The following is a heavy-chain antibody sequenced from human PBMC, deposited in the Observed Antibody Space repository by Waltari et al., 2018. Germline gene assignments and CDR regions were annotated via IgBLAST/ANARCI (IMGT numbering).Heavy chain of an antibody. CDR3: ARPSGFSRHFDY. Sequence: VQLVETGGGLVQPGGSLRVSCLASGFSFNYNDRSWVRRAPGKGLEWVSTIDSGGGTYYADSVKGRVTISRDTSKDTLYLQFNRLTAEDTAVYYCARPSGFSRHFDYWGRGTLVTVSS. J-gene: IGHJ4*02. V-gene: IGHV3-53*02. CDR1: GFSFNYND. CDR2: IDSGGGT. D-gene: IGHD3-22*01.